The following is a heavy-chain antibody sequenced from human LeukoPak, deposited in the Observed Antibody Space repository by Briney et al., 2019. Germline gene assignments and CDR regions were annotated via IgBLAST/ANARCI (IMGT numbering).Heavy chain of an antibody. CDR3: ARDQG. V-gene: IGHV1-46*01. CDR2: ISPSGGST. CDR1: GYTFTSNY. J-gene: IGHJ4*02. Sequence: GASVKVSCKAFGYTFTSNYMHWVRQAPGQGPEWMGVISPSGGSTTYAQKFQGRVTLTRDMSTSTDYLELSSLRSEDTAVYYCARDQGWGQGTLVTVSS.